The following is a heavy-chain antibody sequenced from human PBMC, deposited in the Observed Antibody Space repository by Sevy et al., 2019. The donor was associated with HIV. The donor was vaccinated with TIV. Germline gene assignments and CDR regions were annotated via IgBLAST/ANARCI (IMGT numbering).Heavy chain of an antibody. V-gene: IGHV4-34*01. J-gene: IGHJ6*02. D-gene: IGHD6-6*01. CDR1: GGSFSGYY. CDR3: ARGLQYSSSSTYYYYYYGMDV. Sequence: SETLSLTCAVYGGSFSGYYWSWIRQPPGKGLEWIGEINHSGSTNYNPSLKSRVTISVDTSKNQFSLKLSSVTAADTAVYYCARGLQYSSSSTYYYYYYGMDVWGQGTTVTVSS. CDR2: INHSGST.